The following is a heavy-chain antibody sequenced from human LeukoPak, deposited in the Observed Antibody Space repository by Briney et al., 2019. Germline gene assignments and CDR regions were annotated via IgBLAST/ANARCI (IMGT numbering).Heavy chain of an antibody. CDR3: ASPTGTVGYYYYGMDV. J-gene: IGHJ6*02. CDR2: ISGSGGST. CDR1: GFTFSSFA. D-gene: IGHD3-9*01. Sequence: GGPLRLSCAASGFTFSSFAMSGSRQAPGKGLEWVSAISGSGGSTYYADSVKGRFTISRDNSKNTLYLQMNSLRAEDTAIYYCASPTGTVGYYYYGMDVWGQGTTVTVSS. V-gene: IGHV3-23*01.